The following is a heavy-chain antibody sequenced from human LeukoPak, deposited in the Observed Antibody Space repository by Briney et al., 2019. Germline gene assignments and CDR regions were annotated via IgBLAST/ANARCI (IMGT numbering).Heavy chain of an antibody. Sequence: SETLSLTCTVSGGSISSSSYYWGWIRQPPGKGLEWIGSIYYSGSTYYNPSLKSRVTISVDTSKNQFSLKLSSVTAADTAVYYCARARRSEMGGSYTSRFDYWGQGTLVTVSS. J-gene: IGHJ4*02. CDR1: GGSISSSSYY. CDR3: ARARRSEMGGSYTSRFDY. D-gene: IGHD1-26*01. CDR2: IYYSGST. V-gene: IGHV4-39*07.